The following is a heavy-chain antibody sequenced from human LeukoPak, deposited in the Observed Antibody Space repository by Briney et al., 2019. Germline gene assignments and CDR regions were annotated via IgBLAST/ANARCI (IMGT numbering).Heavy chain of an antibody. CDR2: IYYSGST. CDR1: GGSISSYY. Sequence: PSETLSLTCTVSGGSISSYYWSWIRQPPGKGLEWIGYIYYSGSTNYNPSLKSRVTISVDTSKNQFSLKLSSVTAADTAVYYCARMLVGGSGSPHYYYYGMDVWGQGTTVTVSS. V-gene: IGHV4-59*01. CDR3: ARMLVGGSGSPHYYYYGMDV. D-gene: IGHD3-10*01. J-gene: IGHJ6*02.